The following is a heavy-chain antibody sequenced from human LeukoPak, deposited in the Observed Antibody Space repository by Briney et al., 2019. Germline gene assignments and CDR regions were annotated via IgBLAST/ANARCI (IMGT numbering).Heavy chain of an antibody. J-gene: IGHJ4*02. Sequence: SETLSLTCAVYGGSFSGYYWSWIRQPPGKGLEWIGEINHSGSTNYNPSLKSRVTISVDTSKNQFSLKLSSVTAADTAVYYCARGPNRDWRDYGSIDYWGQGTLVTVSS. D-gene: IGHD3-10*01. V-gene: IGHV4-34*01. CDR1: GGSFSGYY. CDR3: ARGPNRDWRDYGSIDY. CDR2: INHSGST.